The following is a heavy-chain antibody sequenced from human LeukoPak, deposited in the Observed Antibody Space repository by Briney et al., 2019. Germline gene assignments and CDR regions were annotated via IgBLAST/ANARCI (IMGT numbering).Heavy chain of an antibody. Sequence: GSLRLSCVASGFTFSSYGMSWVRQAPGKGLERVSAISGSDDSTYYADSVRGRFTISRDVSKNTLFLQMNSLRAEDTALYYCTKAKYYHFDYWGQGTLVTVSS. V-gene: IGHV3-23*01. CDR3: TKAKYYHFDY. CDR2: ISGSDDST. D-gene: IGHD3-16*01. CDR1: GFTFSSYG. J-gene: IGHJ4*02.